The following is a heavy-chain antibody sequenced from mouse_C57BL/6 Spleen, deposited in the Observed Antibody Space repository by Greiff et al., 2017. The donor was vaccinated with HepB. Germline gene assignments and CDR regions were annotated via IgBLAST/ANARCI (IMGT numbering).Heavy chain of an antibody. Sequence: VQLQQSVAELVRPGDSVKLSCTASGFNIQNTYMHWVKQRPEQGLEWIGRIDPANGNTKYAPKFQGKATIPADTSSNTAYLQLSSLTAEDTAIYYCARDDGYSYYYAMDYWGQGTSVTVSS. J-gene: IGHJ4*01. D-gene: IGHD2-3*01. CDR3: ARDDGYSYYYAMDY. CDR1: GFNIQNTY. CDR2: IDPANGNT. V-gene: IGHV14-3*01.